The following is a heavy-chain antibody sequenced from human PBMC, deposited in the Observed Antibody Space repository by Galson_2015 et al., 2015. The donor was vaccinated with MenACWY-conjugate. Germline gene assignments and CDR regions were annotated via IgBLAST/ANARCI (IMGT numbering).Heavy chain of an antibody. Sequence: SLRLSCAASGFSFSGSWMSWVRQAPGKGLEWVANIKQDASEKYYVDSVKGRFAISRDNAKTSLYLQMNSLGAEDTAVYYCARGPRYGAFDIWGRGTMVTVSS. CDR2: IKQDASEK. J-gene: IGHJ3*02. D-gene: IGHD4-17*01. CDR1: GFSFSGSW. CDR3: ARGPRYGAFDI. V-gene: IGHV3-7*03.